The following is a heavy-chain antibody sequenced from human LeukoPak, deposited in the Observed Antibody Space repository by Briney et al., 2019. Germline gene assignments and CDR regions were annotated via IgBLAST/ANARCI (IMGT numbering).Heavy chain of an antibody. CDR1: GYTFTGYY. Sequence: PGASVKVSCMASGYTFTGYYMRWVRQAPGQGLEWMGRINPNSGGTNYAQKFQGRVTMTRDTSISTAYMEPSRLRSDDTAVYYCARVHCTNGVCYLFDYWGQGTLVTVSS. J-gene: IGHJ4*02. V-gene: IGHV1-2*06. D-gene: IGHD2-8*01. CDR2: INPNSGGT. CDR3: ARVHCTNGVCYLFDY.